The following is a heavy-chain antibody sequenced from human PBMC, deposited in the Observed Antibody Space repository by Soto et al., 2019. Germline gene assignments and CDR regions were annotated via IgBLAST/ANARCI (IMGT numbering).Heavy chain of an antibody. D-gene: IGHD3-10*01. CDR2: ISKDGSHK. J-gene: IGHJ4*02. CDR1: GFSFSRYA. V-gene: IGHV3-30*04. Sequence: GGSLRLSCAASGFSFSRYAIHWVRQAPGKGLEWVAVISKDGSHKYYLESVKGRFTISRDNSKNILSLQMNSLRDEDTAVYYCARSRSGAVADSFDFWGQGNLVTVSS. CDR3: ARSRSGAVADSFDF.